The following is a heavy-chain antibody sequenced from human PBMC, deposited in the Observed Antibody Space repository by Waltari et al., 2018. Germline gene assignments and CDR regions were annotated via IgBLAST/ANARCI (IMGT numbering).Heavy chain of an antibody. D-gene: IGHD6-13*01. CDR2: IYWNDDK. CDR1: GFSLSTSGVG. CDR3: AHRNIAAAGRDAFDI. V-gene: IGHV2-5*01. Sequence: QITLKESGPTLVKPTQTLTLTCTFSGFSLSTSGVGVGWIRQPPGKALEWLALIYWNDDKRYSPSLKSRLTITKDTSKNQVVLTMTNMDPVDTATYYCAHRNIAAAGRDAFDIWGQGTMVTVSS. J-gene: IGHJ3*02.